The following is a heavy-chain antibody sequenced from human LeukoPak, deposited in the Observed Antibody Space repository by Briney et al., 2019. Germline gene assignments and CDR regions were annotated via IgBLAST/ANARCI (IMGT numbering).Heavy chain of an antibody. Sequence: GESLKISCKGSGYSFTSYWIGWVRQMPGKGLEWMGIIYPGDSDTRYSPSFQGQVTISADKSISTAYLQWSSLKASDTAMYYRARLHYGSGSSAYFDYWGQGTLVTVFS. V-gene: IGHV5-51*01. J-gene: IGHJ4*02. CDR3: ARLHYGSGSSAYFDY. CDR2: IYPGDSDT. CDR1: GYSFTSYW. D-gene: IGHD3-10*01.